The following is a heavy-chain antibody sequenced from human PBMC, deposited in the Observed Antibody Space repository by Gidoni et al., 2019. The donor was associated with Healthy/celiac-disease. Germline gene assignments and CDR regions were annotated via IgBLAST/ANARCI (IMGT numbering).Heavy chain of an antibody. Sequence: GQGLEWMGGIIPIFGTANYAQKFQGRVTITADESTSTAYMELSSLRSEDTAVYYCARGGCSGGSCYPFEYWGQGTLVTVSS. V-gene: IGHV1-69*01. CDR3: ARGGCSGGSCYPFEY. J-gene: IGHJ4*02. D-gene: IGHD2-15*01. CDR2: IIPIFGTA.